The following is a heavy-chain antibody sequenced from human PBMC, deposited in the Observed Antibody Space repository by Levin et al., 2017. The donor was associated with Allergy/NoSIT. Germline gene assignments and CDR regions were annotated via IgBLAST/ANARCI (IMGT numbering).Heavy chain of an antibody. J-gene: IGHJ4*02. CDR2: ISDSGANT. CDR1: GFTFSNYA. V-gene: IGHV3-23*01. D-gene: IGHD1-1*01. Sequence: PGGSLRLSCAASGFTFSNYAMTWVRQAPGRGLEWVSVISDSGANTYYTNSVRGRFTISRDNSDNTLYLQMNSLRVEDTAVYYCAKDWNDDYWGQGTLVSVSS. CDR3: AKDWNDDY.